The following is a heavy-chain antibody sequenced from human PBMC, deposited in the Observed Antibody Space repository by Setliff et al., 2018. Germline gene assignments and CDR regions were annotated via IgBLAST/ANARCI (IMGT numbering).Heavy chain of an antibody. CDR2: IGRSSTYM. J-gene: IGHJ2*01. V-gene: IGHV3-21*01. CDR3: ARAPGDYDYWYFDV. CDR1: GFTFATYS. D-gene: IGHD4-17*01. Sequence: PGGSLRLSCAASGFTFATYSMPWVRQAPGKGLEWVSSIGRSSTYMHYADSLKGRLTIARDSAKNSVFLQKSSLRIEDTAVYYCARAPGDYDYWYFDVWGRGTLVTVSS.